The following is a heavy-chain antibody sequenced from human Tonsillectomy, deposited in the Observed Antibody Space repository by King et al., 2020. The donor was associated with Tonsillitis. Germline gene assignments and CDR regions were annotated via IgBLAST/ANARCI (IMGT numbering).Heavy chain of an antibody. J-gene: IGHJ4*02. Sequence: VQLQQWGAGLLKPSETLSLTCAVSGGSFSGYYWSWIRQPPGKGLEWIGEINHSGSTNYNPSLKSRVTISVDTSKNQFSLKLSSVTAADTAVYYCARGVTGDIVVVPAATVFDYWGQGTLVTVSS. V-gene: IGHV4-34*01. D-gene: IGHD2-2*01. CDR1: GGSFSGYY. CDR2: INHSGST. CDR3: ARGVTGDIVVVPAATVFDY.